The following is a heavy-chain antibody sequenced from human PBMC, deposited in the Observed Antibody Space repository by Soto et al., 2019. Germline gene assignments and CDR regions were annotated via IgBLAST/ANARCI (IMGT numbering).Heavy chain of an antibody. V-gene: IGHV3-30-3*01. D-gene: IGHD3-10*01. CDR1: GFSFSKYA. Sequence: GGSLRLSCAASGFSFSKYAMHWVRQAPAKGLEWVAVITYDGSDKFYADSVKGRFTISRDNSKNTLYLQMNSLRAEDTAVYYCAAHGSGTSFYFDYWGEGAVVAVSS. CDR3: AAHGSGTSFYFDY. J-gene: IGHJ4*02. CDR2: ITYDGSDK.